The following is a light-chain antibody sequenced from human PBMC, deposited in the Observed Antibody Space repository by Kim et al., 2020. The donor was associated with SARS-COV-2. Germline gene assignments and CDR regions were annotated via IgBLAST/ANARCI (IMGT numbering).Light chain of an antibody. J-gene: IGKJ1*01. V-gene: IGKV1-17*01. CDR2: VAS. Sequence: ASVGDSVTITCRASQDIGNNLAWCQHKPGKAPKRLIYVASTLQSGVPSRFSGSGSGTEFTLTISSLQPEDFATYYCLQHDTYPLTFGQGTKVDIK. CDR3: LQHDTYPLT. CDR1: QDIGNN.